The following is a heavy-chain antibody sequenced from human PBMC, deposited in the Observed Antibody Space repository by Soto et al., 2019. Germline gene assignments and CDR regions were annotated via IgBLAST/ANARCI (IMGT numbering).Heavy chain of an antibody. D-gene: IGHD2-2*01. CDR1: GFTFSIYA. CDR2: ISYDGSNK. V-gene: IGHV3-30-3*01. CDR3: ARDRIVVVPAAIYPNNFYYGMDV. J-gene: IGHJ6*02. Sequence: VGSLRLSCAASGFTFSIYAMHWVRQAPGKGLEWVAVISYDGSNKYYADSVKGRFTISRDNSKNTLYLQMNSLRAEDTAVYYCARDRIVVVPAAIYPNNFYYGMDVWGQGTTVTVSS.